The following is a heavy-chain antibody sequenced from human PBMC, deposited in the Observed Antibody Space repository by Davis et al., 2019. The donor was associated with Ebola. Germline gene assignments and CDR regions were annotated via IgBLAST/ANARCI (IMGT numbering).Heavy chain of an antibody. D-gene: IGHD3-3*01. CDR3: ARTLRFLEWLFDY. J-gene: IGHJ4*02. Sequence: KVSCKGSGYSFTSYWISWVRQMPGKGLEWMGIIYPGDSDTRYSPSFQGQVTISADKSISTAYLQWSSLKASDTAMYYCARTLRFLEWLFDYWGQGTLVTVSS. CDR1: GYSFTSYW. V-gene: IGHV5-51*01. CDR2: IYPGDSDT.